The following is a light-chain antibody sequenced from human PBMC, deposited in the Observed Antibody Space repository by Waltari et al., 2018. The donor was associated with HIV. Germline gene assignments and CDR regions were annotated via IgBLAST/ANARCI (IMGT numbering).Light chain of an antibody. CDR2: GAS. CDR1: RNVSSTY. V-gene: IGKV3-20*01. Sequence: EVVLTQSPGTLSLPPGERATLSCRASRNVSSTYLAWYQQKPGQAPRLLIHGASCRAPGIPERFSGGGSGTDFTLAISRLEPEDFAVYYCQQYNNWPPYTFGQGTKLEIK. J-gene: IGKJ2*01. CDR3: QQYNNWPPYT.